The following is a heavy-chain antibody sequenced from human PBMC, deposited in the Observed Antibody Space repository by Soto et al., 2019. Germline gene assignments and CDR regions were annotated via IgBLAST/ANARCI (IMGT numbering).Heavy chain of an antibody. CDR2: IYHSGST. CDR1: GGSISRGGYS. D-gene: IGHD3-10*01. J-gene: IGHJ3*02. Sequence: SETLSLTCAVSGGSISRGGYSWSWIRQPPGKGLEWIGYIYHSGSTYYNPSLKSRVTISVDRSKNQFSLKLSSVTAADTAVYYCASQGPFGAFDIWGQGTMVTVSS. CDR3: ASQGPFGAFDI. V-gene: IGHV4-30-2*01.